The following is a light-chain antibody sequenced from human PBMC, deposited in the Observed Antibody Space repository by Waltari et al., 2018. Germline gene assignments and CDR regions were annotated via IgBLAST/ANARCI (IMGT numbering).Light chain of an antibody. CDR1: QTFSSGS. CDR3: QQYHSSSIT. J-gene: IGKJ5*01. CDR2: GPS. V-gene: IGKV3-20*01. Sequence: EIVLTQSPGTLSLSPGQRGTLSGRASQTFSSGSLAWYHQKPGQAPRLLIYGPSTRATGIPDRFSGSGSGTDFTLTISRLEPEDSGVYYCQQYHSSSITFGQGTRLEIK.